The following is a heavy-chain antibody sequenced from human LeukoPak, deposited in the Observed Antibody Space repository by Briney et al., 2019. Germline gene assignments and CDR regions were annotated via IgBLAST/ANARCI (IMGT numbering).Heavy chain of an antibody. D-gene: IGHD3-10*01. J-gene: IGHJ6*03. CDR3: AGQIIYYYYMDV. CDR2: IYYSGST. Sequence: SETLSLTCTVSGGSISSSNYYWGWIRQPPGEGLVWIGSIYYSGSTYYNPSLKSRVTISVDTSKNQFSLKLSSVTAADTAVYYCAGQIIYYYYMDVWGKRTTVTVSS. CDR1: GGSISSSNYY. V-gene: IGHV4-39*01.